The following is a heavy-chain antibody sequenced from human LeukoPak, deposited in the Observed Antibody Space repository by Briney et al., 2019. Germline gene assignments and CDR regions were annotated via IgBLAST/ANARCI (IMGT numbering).Heavy chain of an antibody. CDR3: ARDLAYSRLDY. Sequence: GGSLRLSCAVSGLTFSSSWMDWVRQAPGKGLEWVASINPDGNKKYSADSVKGRFAISRDNAENSLYLQMNSLRVEDTAFYYCARDLAYSRLDYWGQGMLVTVPS. J-gene: IGHJ4*02. D-gene: IGHD5-18*01. CDR1: GLTFSSSW. V-gene: IGHV3-7*01. CDR2: INPDGNKK.